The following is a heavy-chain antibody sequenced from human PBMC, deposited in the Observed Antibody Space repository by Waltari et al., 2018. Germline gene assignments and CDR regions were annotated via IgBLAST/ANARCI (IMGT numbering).Heavy chain of an antibody. V-gene: IGHV4-39*07. J-gene: IGHJ3*02. CDR2: IYYSGST. CDR1: GGSISSSRYY. D-gene: IGHD6-13*01. Sequence: QLQLQESGPGLVKPSETLSLTCTVSGGSISSSRYYWGWIRQPPGKGLEWIGSIYYSGSTYYNPSLKSRVTISVDTSKNQFSLKLSSVTAADTAVYYCARGYSSLDAFDIWGQGTMVTVSS. CDR3: ARGYSSLDAFDI.